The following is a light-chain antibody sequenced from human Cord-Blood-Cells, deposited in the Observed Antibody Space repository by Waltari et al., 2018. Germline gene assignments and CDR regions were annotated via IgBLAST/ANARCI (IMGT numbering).Light chain of an antibody. CDR2: GAA. J-gene: IGKJ1*01. V-gene: IGKV3-15*01. Sequence: EIVMPQSPATLSVSPGDRPTLSCRASQSVSSNLAWYQQKPGQAPRLLIYGAATRATGIPARFSGSGSGTEFTLTISSLQSEDFAVYYCQQYNNWWTFGQGTKVEIK. CDR1: QSVSSN. CDR3: QQYNNWWT.